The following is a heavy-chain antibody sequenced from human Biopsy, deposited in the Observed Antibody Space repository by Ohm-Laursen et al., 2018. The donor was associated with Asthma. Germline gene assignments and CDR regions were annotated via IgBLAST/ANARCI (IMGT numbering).Heavy chain of an antibody. CDR2: ISGNSQYI. CDR1: GFSFSHHS. J-gene: IGHJ4*02. CDR3: ATDSSGWF. V-gene: IGHV3-21*01. Sequence: SLRLSCAASGFSFSHHSMNWVRQAPGKGLEWVSCISGNSQYIYFVDSVKGRFTISRDNAKNSLYLHMNDLSADDSGVYYCATDSSGWFWGPGTVVAVSS. D-gene: IGHD6-19*01.